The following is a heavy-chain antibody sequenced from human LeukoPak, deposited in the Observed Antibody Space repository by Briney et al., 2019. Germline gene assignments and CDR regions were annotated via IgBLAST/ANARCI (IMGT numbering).Heavy chain of an antibody. J-gene: IGHJ4*02. CDR1: GGSISSGGYY. CDR2: IYYGGDT. V-gene: IGHV4-31*03. CDR3: ARDVYSYGPDY. Sequence: PSQTLSLTCTVSGGSISSGGYYWSWIRQHPGKGLEWIGYIYYGGDTKYNPSLKSRVTTSVDTSKNQFSLKLSSVTAAATAVYYCARDVYSYGPDYWGQGTLVTVSS. D-gene: IGHD5-18*01.